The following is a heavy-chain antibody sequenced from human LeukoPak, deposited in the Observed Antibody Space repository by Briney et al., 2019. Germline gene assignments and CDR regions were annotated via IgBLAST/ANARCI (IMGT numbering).Heavy chain of an antibody. Sequence: PSETLPLTCTVSGGSNSSYHWSWIPHPPGKGLEWIGYIYHSGSTNYNPSLKSRVTISVDTSKNQFSLKLSSVTAADTAVYYCARGAAGSRYYYYYYMDVWGKGTTVTVSS. CDR2: IYHSGST. D-gene: IGHD3-10*01. J-gene: IGHJ6*03. CDR3: ARGAAGSRYYYYYYMDV. CDR1: GGSNSSYH. V-gene: IGHV4-59*01.